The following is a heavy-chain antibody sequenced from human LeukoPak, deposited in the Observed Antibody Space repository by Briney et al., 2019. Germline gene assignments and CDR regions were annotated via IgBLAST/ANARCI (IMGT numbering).Heavy chain of an antibody. CDR1: GGSMSSYY. CDR2: IYYSGST. V-gene: IGHV4-59*01. D-gene: IGHD4-17*01. Sequence: SETLSLTCTVSGGSMSSYYWSWIRQPPGKGLEWIGYIYYSGSTKYNPSLKSRVTISVDTSKNQFSLKLSSVTAADTAVYYCARDRRSTVTAFDIWGQGTMVTVSS. J-gene: IGHJ3*02. CDR3: ARDRRSTVTAFDI.